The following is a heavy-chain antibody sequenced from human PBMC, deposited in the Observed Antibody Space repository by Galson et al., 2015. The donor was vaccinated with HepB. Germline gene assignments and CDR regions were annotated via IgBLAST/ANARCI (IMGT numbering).Heavy chain of an antibody. V-gene: IGHV3-23*01. CDR3: ARDQIVGDGIVLDY. CDR1: GFTFNNYA. Sequence: SLRLSCAASGFTFNNYAMTWVRQAPGKGLEWVSAISGSGSIIYYADSVKGRFTISRANSKNTLYLQMNSLRAEDTAVYYCARDQIVGDGIVLDYWGQGTLVTVPS. J-gene: IGHJ4*02. CDR2: ISGSGSII. D-gene: IGHD2/OR15-2a*01.